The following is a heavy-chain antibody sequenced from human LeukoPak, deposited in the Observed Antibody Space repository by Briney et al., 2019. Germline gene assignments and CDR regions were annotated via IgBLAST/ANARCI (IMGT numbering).Heavy chain of an antibody. CDR3: ARGPPIVVGVAFDY. J-gene: IGHJ4*02. CDR1: GYTFTSYG. V-gene: IGHV1-18*01. D-gene: IGHD3-22*01. Sequence: ASVKVSCKASGYTFTSYGISWVRQAPGQGLEWMGWISAYNGNTNYAQKLQGRVTMTTDTSTSTAFMELSSLRSEDTAVYYCARGPPIVVGVAFDYWGQGTLVTVSS. CDR2: ISAYNGNT.